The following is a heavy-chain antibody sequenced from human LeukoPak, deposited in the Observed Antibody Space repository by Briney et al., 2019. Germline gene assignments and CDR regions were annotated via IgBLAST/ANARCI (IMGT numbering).Heavy chain of an antibody. CDR1: GFTFSSAW. D-gene: IGHD3-10*01. CDR2: IYSGGST. Sequence: GGSLRLSCAASGFTFSSAWMSWVRQAPGKGLEWVSVIYSGGSTYYSDSVKGRFTISRDNSKNRLYLQMNSLRAEDTAVYYCARPAYGSGSYYNHWGQGALVTVSS. J-gene: IGHJ4*02. CDR3: ARPAYGSGSYYNH. V-gene: IGHV3-66*04.